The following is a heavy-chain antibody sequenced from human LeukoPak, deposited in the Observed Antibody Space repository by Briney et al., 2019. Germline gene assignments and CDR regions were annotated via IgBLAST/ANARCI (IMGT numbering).Heavy chain of an antibody. Sequence: GGSLTLSCAASGFTFSSYWMSWVRQAPGKGLEWVANIKQEGSEKYYVDSVKGRFTIPRDNAKNSLYLKMNSLRAEDTAVYYCARAFSTSWYDAFDIWGQGTMVTVSS. V-gene: IGHV3-7*01. CDR1: GFTFSSYW. CDR2: IKQEGSEK. D-gene: IGHD2-2*01. J-gene: IGHJ3*02. CDR3: ARAFSTSWYDAFDI.